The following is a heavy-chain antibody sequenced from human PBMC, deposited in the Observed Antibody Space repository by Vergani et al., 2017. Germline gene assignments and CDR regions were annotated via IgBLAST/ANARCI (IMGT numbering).Heavy chain of an antibody. V-gene: IGHV3-11*06. CDR3: ARDSSGRFLEWLVVDYYYMDV. J-gene: IGHJ6*03. CDR1: GFTFSDYY. D-gene: IGHD3-3*01. CDR2: ISSSSSYT. Sequence: QVQLVESGGGLVKPGGSLRLSCAASGFTFSDYYMSWIRQAPGKGLEWVSYISSSSSYTNYADSVKGRFTIARDNAKNSLYLQMNRLRAGDTAVYYCARDSSGRFLEWLVVDYYYMDVWSKGTSVTVSS.